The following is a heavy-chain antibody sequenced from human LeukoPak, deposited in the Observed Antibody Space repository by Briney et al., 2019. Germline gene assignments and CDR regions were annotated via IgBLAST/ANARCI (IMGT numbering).Heavy chain of an antibody. V-gene: IGHV3-21*01. D-gene: IGHD3-9*01. CDR2: IISCSSYI. J-gene: IGHJ4*02. CDR3: ARDRSPLTGYCLFDF. Sequence: GGSLRHSCAASGFTFSSYTMNWVRQPPGKGLEWVSSIISCSSYIYHADSVKGRFTISRDNAKNSLYPQLNSRSADDTAVYYCARDRSPLTGYCLFDFWGQGNVVTVSS. CDR1: GFTFSSYT.